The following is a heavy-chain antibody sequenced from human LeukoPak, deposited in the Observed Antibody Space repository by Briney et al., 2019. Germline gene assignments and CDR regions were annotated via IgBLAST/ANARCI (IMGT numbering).Heavy chain of an antibody. J-gene: IGHJ4*02. CDR3: TRYNNDHFDY. V-gene: IGHV3-33*01. CDR2: IAYDGSRA. CDR1: GFTFGGYG. Sequence: GGSLRLSWAGAGFTFGGYGMRWFRQTPGKGLEWVAVIAYDGSRAFYADSVKGRFTISRDNSKNTMSVQMDDLRAEDTAVYYCTRYNNDHFDYWGQGTLVTVSS. D-gene: IGHD1-14*01.